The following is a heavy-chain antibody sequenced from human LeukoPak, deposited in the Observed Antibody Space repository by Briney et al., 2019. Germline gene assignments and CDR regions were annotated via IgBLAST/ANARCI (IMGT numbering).Heavy chain of an antibody. CDR2: IYYSGNT. CDR3: ALTNESFEVY. D-gene: IGHD3-9*01. Sequence: PSETLSLTCTVSGVSISSSSNYWGCTRPPPGKGLEGIRNIYYSGNTYYHPSHNRRTTISVDPTKNQFSQKISLGTAAHTAVYYCALTNESFEVYWGQGTLVSVSS. CDR1: GVSISSSSNY. J-gene: IGHJ4*02. V-gene: IGHV4-39*01.